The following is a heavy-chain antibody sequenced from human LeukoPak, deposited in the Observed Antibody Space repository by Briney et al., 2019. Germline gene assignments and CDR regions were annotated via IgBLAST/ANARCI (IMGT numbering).Heavy chain of an antibody. V-gene: IGHV3-48*03. CDR2: ISSGSGTI. Sequence: PGGSLRLSCAASGFSFSDHEFYWVRQAPGKGLQWISYISSGSGTIKYADSVRGRFTIFRDDATESVFLQMTSLGAEDTAIYFCGSSRQYVGAFDIWGQGTLVTVSS. CDR3: GSSRQYVGAFDI. CDR1: GFSFSDHE. D-gene: IGHD2-8*01. J-gene: IGHJ3*02.